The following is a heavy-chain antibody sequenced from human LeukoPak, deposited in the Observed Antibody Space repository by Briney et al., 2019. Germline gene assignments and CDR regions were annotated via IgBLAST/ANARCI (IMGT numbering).Heavy chain of an antibody. V-gene: IGHV3-23*01. CDR1: GFTFSSYG. CDR3: AKFKSPYYYDSSGLDY. CDR2: TSGSGGST. Sequence: GGSLRLSCAASGFTFSSYGMSWARQAPGKGLEWVSATSGSGGSTYYADSVKGRFTISRDNSKNTLYLQMNSLRAEDTAVYYCAKFKSPYYYDSSGLDYWGQGTLVTVSS. D-gene: IGHD3-22*01. J-gene: IGHJ4*02.